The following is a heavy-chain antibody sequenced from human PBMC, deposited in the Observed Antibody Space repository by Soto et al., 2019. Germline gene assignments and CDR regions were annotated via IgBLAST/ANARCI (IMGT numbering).Heavy chain of an antibody. D-gene: IGHD3-3*01. Sequence: SETLSLTCTVSGGSISSYYWSWIRQPPGKGLEWIGYIYYSGSTNYNPSLKSRVTISVDTSKNQFSLKLSSVTAADTAVYYCGRGPGLRFLEWLLGAFDMWGQGTMVTVSS. CDR1: GGSISSYY. V-gene: IGHV4-59*01. J-gene: IGHJ3*02. CDR2: IYYSGST. CDR3: GRGPGLRFLEWLLGAFDM.